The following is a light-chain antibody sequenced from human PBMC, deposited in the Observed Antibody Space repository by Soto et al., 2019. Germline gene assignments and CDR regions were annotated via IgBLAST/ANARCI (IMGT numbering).Light chain of an antibody. CDR2: AAC. Sequence: DIQMTQSPSSLSASVGDRVTITWRASQGLSNYFSWFQQKPGKAPKSLIYAACSLQSGVPSKFSGSGSGTEDARTITCLQSEDCATYYGTEYNSNPLTFGGGPKVEIK. CDR1: QGLSNY. V-gene: IGKV1-16*02. J-gene: IGKJ4*01. CDR3: TEYNSNPLT.